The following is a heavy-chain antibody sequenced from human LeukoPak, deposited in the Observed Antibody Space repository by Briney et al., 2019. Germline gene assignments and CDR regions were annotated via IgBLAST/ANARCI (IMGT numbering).Heavy chain of an antibody. J-gene: IGHJ3*02. CDR2: INSDGSST. D-gene: IGHD4-17*01. Sequence: GGSLRLSCAASGFTFSSYWMHWVRQAPGKGLVWVSRINSDGSSTSYADSVKGRFTISRDNAKNTLYPQMNSLRAEDTAVYYCARAGTTVTTGDAFDIWGQGTMVTVSS. CDR3: ARAGTTVTTGDAFDI. V-gene: IGHV3-74*01. CDR1: GFTFSSYW.